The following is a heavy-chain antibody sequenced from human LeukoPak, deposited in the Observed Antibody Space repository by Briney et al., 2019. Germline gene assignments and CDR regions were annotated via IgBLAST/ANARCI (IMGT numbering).Heavy chain of an antibody. V-gene: IGHV3-30*03. Sequence: GRSLRLSCTVSGFPFTDYVIHWVRQAPGKGLEWVAVTSADESIKSYSDSVRGRFTISRDNFKNTLYLQMDSLGLEDTAVYFCARDPFLGGPDFLDYWGRGTLVTVSS. CDR3: ARDPFLGGPDFLDY. CDR2: TSADESIK. D-gene: IGHD1-26*01. J-gene: IGHJ4*02. CDR1: GFPFTDYV.